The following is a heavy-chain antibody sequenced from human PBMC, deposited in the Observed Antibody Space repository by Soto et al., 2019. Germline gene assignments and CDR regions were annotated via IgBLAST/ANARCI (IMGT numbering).Heavy chain of an antibody. V-gene: IGHV4-4*07. Sequence: PSETLSLTCTVSGASMSTYYWSWVRQPAGKGLEWIGRIYTGGGTNYNPSLKSRVTMSVDTSKNQFSLKLSSFTAADTAVYCGGRDLSRITILGVARNWFDPWGKGPLVTVSS. CDR3: GRDLSRITILGVARNWFDP. CDR1: GASMSTYY. J-gene: IGHJ5*02. D-gene: IGHD3-3*01. CDR2: IYTGGGT.